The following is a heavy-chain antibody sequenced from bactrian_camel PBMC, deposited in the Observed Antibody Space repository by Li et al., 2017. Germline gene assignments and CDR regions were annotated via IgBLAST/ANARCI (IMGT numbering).Heavy chain of an antibody. CDR1: RFDYGSYC. CDR3: AADRYVDLAGILKERTYVY. J-gene: IGHJ4*01. D-gene: IGHD6*01. V-gene: IGHV3S35*01. Sequence: ESGGGSVQAGGSLRLSCAASRFDYGSYCMGYFRRAPGKEREAVASVYINGATTYYRDSVKGRFTVFQHNSENNSENIVYLQMNSLKPEDSGMYYCAADRYVDLAGILKERTYVYWGQGTQVTVS. CDR2: VYINGATT.